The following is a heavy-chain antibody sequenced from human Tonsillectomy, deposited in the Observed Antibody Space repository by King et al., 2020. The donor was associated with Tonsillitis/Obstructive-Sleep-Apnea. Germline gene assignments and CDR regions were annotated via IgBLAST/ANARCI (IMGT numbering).Heavy chain of an antibody. Sequence: VQLVESGGGLVKPGGSLRLSCAASGFTFSNAWMSWVRQAPGKGLEWVGRIKSKTDGGTTDYAAPVKGRFTISRDDSKNTLYLQMNSLKTEDTAVYYCTTDHERTILGVVIYYFDSWGQGTLVPVSS. CDR2: IKSKTDGGTT. J-gene: IGHJ4*02. CDR3: TTDHERTILGVVIYYFDS. D-gene: IGHD3-3*01. CDR1: GFTFSNAW. V-gene: IGHV3-15*01.